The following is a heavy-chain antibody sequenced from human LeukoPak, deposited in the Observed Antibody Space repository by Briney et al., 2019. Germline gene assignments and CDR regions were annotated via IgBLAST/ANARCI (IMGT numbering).Heavy chain of an antibody. D-gene: IGHD2-2*01. CDR1: GGSFSGYY. CDR3: ARGGRGGYCSGTSCPSRFDY. Sequence: SETLSLTCAVYGGSFSGYYWSWIRQPPGKGLEWIGEINHSGSTNYNPSLKSRVTISVDTSKNQFSLKLSSVTAADTAVYYCARGGRGGYCSGTSCPSRFDYWGQGTLVTVSS. V-gene: IGHV4-34*01. CDR2: INHSGST. J-gene: IGHJ4*02.